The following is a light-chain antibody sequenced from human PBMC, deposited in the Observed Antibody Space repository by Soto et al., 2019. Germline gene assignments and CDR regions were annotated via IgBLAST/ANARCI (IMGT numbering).Light chain of an antibody. CDR2: AAS. CDR3: LQYHNLWA. Sequence: EIVMTQSPATLSVSPGERATLSCRASQSVSSNLAWYQQKPGQAPSLLIYAASTRAAGVPARFSGSGSGTEFTPTISRLHSEFSTVYSCLQYHNLWAFGQGTKVDIK. CDR1: QSVSSN. J-gene: IGKJ1*01. V-gene: IGKV3-15*01.